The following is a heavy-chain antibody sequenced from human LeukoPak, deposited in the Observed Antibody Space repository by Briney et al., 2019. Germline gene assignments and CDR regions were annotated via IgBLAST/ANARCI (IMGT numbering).Heavy chain of an antibody. CDR3: ARHLGGQLTGPGY. CDR1: VGSISGGVDY. D-gene: IGHD6-13*01. V-gene: IGHV4-31*03. CDR2: VDYSGST. Sequence: SETLSLTCTVSVGSISGGVDYWRCIRQHGGRGLGLIGYVDYSGSTYYTQSPKSRVTISVDTSKNKFSLKLSSVTTADTAVYYCARHLGGQLTGPGYWGPGTLVTVSS. J-gene: IGHJ4*02.